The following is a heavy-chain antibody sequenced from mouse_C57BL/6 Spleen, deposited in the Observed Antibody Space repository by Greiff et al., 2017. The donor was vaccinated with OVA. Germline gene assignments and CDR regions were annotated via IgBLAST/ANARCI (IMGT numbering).Heavy chain of an antibody. Sequence: VQLQQSDAELVKPGASVKISCKVSGFTFTDHTIHWMKQRPEQGLEWIGYIYPRDGSTKYNEKFKGKATLTADKSSSTAYMQLNSLTSEDSAVYFCERQGNYYGSKAWFAYWGQGTLVTVSA. CDR3: ERQGNYYGSKAWFAY. CDR1: GFTFTDHT. V-gene: IGHV1-78*01. J-gene: IGHJ3*01. D-gene: IGHD1-1*01. CDR2: IYPRDGST.